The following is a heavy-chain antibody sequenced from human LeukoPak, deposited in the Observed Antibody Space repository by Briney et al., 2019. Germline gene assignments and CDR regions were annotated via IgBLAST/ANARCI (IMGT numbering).Heavy chain of an antibody. J-gene: IGHJ3*02. D-gene: IGHD5-12*01. CDR3: ARGGDLATGDAFDI. CDR2: SNAGNGNT. V-gene: IGHV1-3*02. Sequence: GSSVKVSCKASGGTFSSYAISWVRQAPGQGLEWMGWSNAGNGNTKYSQEFQGRVTITRDTSASTAYMELSSLRSEDMAVYYCARGGDLATGDAFDIWGQGTMVTVSS. CDR1: GGTFSSYA.